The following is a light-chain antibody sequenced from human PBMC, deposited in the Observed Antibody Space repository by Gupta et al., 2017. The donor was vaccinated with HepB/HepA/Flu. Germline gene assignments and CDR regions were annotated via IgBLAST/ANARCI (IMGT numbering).Light chain of an antibody. Sequence: EIVMTQSPATLSVSPGERATLSCRASQSIGSNLAWYQQRPGQAPRLLMCDSSTRATDIPARFSGSGSGTDFTLTISSLQSEDFVVYYCQQSKNWPITFGQGTRLEIK. V-gene: IGKV3-15*01. CDR2: DSS. CDR1: QSIGSN. CDR3: QQSKNWPIT. J-gene: IGKJ5*01.